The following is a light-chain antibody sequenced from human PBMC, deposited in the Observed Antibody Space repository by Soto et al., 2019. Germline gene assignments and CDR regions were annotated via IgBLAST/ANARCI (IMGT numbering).Light chain of an antibody. V-gene: IGKV3-15*01. CDR3: QQHNNWPWT. CDR1: QSVSSN. CDR2: GAS. Sequence: EIVLTQSPATLSLSLGESATLSCRASQSVSSNVAWYQQKPGQAPRLLIYGASTRATGIPARFSGSGSGTEFTLSISSLQSEDFAVYHCQQHNNWPWTFGQGTKVDIK. J-gene: IGKJ1*01.